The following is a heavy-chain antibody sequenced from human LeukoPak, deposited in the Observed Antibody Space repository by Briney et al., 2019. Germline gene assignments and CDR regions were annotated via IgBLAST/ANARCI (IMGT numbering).Heavy chain of an antibody. CDR2: TYYRSKWFI. CDR1: GDSVSSNSAA. CDR3: TRSDCSSGRCPGFDN. J-gene: IGHJ4*02. V-gene: IGHV6-1*01. Sequence: SQTLSLTCGISGDSVSSNSAAWNWIRQSPSRGLEWLGGTYYRSKWFINYAPSVKSRIIINPDTPKNQVSLQLNSVTPEDTAVYYCTRSDCSSGRCPGFDNWGQGTLVTVSS. D-gene: IGHD6-19*01.